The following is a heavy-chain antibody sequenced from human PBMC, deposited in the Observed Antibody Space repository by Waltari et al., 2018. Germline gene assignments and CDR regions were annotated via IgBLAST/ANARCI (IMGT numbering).Heavy chain of an antibody. J-gene: IGHJ4*02. CDR3: ARDGVEVDY. CDR1: GGSISSGGYY. CDR2: SYSSGSP. V-gene: IGHV4-31*03. Sequence: QVQLQESGPGMVKPSQTLSITCTVSGGSISSGGYYWTWIRQHPGKGLEWTGYSYSSGSPYYTPSLKSRVTISVATSKNRFSLKLSSVTAADTAVYYCARDGVEVDYWRQGTLVTVSS.